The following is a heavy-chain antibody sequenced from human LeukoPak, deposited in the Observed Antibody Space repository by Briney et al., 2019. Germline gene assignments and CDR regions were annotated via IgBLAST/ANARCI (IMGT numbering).Heavy chain of an antibody. D-gene: IGHD5-18*01. J-gene: IGHJ4*02. CDR1: GFTFSRYA. CDR2: ISSTSSYI. Sequence: GGSLRLSCGASGFTFSRYAMSWVRQAPGKGLQWVSSISSTSSYIYYADSVKGRFTISRDNAKTSLYLQMNSLRAEDTAVYYCARDLSGVTGYTYGRGIDYWGQGTLVTVSS. CDR3: ARDLSGVTGYTYGRGIDY. V-gene: IGHV3-21*01.